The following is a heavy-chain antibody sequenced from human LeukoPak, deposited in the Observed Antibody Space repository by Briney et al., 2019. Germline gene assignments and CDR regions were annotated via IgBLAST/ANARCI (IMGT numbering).Heavy chain of an antibody. CDR3: ARGPRYSPDY. D-gene: IGHD1-1*01. CDR2: ISAYNGNT. J-gene: IGHJ4*02. CDR1: GYTFTNYG. V-gene: IGHV1-18*01. Sequence: ASVKVSCKASGYTFTNYGITWVRQAPGQGLEWMGWISAYNGNTNYAQKFQGRVTMTTDTHPSTAYMELRSLRSDDTAVYYCARGPRYSPDYWGQGTLVTVSS.